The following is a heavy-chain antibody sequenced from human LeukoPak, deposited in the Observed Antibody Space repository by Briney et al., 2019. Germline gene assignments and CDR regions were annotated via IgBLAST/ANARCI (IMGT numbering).Heavy chain of an antibody. J-gene: IGHJ4*02. CDR1: GFTFSSYA. V-gene: IGHV3-30-3*01. CDR2: ISYDGSNK. D-gene: IGHD6-13*01. Sequence: RGSLRLPCAASGFTFSSYAMHWVRQAPGKGLEWVAVISYDGSNKYYADSVKGRFTISRDNSKNTVYLQMNSLRAEDTAVYYCASSIAAAGTCYWGQGTLVTVSS. CDR3: ASSIAAAGTCY.